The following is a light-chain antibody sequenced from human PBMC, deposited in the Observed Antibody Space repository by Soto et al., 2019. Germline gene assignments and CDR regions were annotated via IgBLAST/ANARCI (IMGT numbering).Light chain of an antibody. CDR3: LQDYTYPWT. V-gene: IGKV1-27*01. CDR2: GAS. Sequence: DVQMTQSPSSLSASVGDRVTITCRASQGISNFLAWYQQKPGKVPKLVIYGASVLQSGVPSRFSGSGSGTDFTLTISSLQPEDVASYYCLQDYTYPWTFGQGTKVDIK. J-gene: IGKJ1*01. CDR1: QGISNF.